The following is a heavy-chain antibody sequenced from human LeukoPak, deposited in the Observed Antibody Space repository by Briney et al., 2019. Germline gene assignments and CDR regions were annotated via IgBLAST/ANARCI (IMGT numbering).Heavy chain of an antibody. V-gene: IGHV4-59*01. CDR2: IYYSGST. CDR3: ARVLAVAGTGDAFDI. J-gene: IGHJ3*02. Sequence: SETLSLTCAVYGGSFSDYYWSWIRQPPGKGLEWIGYIYYSGSTNYNPSLKSRVTISVDTPKNQFSLKLSSVTAADTAVYYCARVLAVAGTGDAFDIWGQGTMVTVSP. D-gene: IGHD6-19*01. CDR1: GGSFSDYY.